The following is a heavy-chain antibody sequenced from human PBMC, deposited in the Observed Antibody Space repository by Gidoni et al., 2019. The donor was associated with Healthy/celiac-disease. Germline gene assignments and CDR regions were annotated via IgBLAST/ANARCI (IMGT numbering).Heavy chain of an antibody. J-gene: IGHJ4*02. CDR3: ARGPQDSSGYYYYY. CDR2: IYYRGST. V-gene: IGHV4-39*07. D-gene: IGHD3-22*01. CDR1: GGSISSSSYY. Sequence: QLQLQESGPGLVKPSETLSLTCTVSGGSISSSSYYWGWIRQPPGKGLEWSGSIYYRGSTYYNPSLKSRVTISVDTSKNQFSLKLSSVTAADTAVYYCARGPQDSSGYYYYYWGQGTLVTVSS.